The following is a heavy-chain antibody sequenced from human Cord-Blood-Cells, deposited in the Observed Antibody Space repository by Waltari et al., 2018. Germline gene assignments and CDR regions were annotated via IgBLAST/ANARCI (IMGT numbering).Heavy chain of an antibody. CDR3: ARIGTMVRGVARAFDI. Sequence: QLQLQESGPGLVKPSETLSLTCTVSGGSIRSSRYYWGWIRQPPGRGLEWIGSIYYSGSTYYNPSLKSRVTISVDTSKNQFSLKLSSVTAADTAVYYCARIGTMVRGVARAFDIWGQGTMVTVSS. V-gene: IGHV4-39*01. J-gene: IGHJ3*02. D-gene: IGHD3-10*01. CDR1: GGSIRSSRYY. CDR2: IYYSGST.